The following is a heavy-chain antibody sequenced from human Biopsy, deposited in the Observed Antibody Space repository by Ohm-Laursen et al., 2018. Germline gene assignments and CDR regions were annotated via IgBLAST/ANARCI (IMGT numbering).Heavy chain of an antibody. D-gene: IGHD3-22*01. V-gene: IGHV4-4*07. CDR2: IYPGGGT. J-gene: IGHJ5*02. CDR1: GDSIRNYY. CDR3: ARPSTFYYDGGGYYDGFDP. Sequence: SETLSLTCPVSGDSIRNYYWSWIRQAAGKGLEWIGRIYPGGGTIYNPSLKSRVTMSVDTSKNHFSLNLNSVTAADTAVYYCARPSTFYYDGGGYYDGFDPWGQGTLVTVSS.